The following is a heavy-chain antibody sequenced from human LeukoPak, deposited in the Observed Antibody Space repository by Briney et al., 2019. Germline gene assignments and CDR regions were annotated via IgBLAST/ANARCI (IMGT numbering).Heavy chain of an antibody. J-gene: IGHJ3*02. CDR2: IVVGSGNT. D-gene: IGHD6-13*01. CDR3: ASASRRVDSSWLAKDAFDI. CDR1: GFTFTNSA. V-gene: IGHV1-58*02. Sequence: SVKVPCKASGFTFTNSAMQWVRQARGQRLEWIGWIVVGSGNTNYAQKFQERVTITRDMSTSTAYMELSSLRSEDTAVYYCASASRRVDSSWLAKDAFDIWGQGTMVTVSS.